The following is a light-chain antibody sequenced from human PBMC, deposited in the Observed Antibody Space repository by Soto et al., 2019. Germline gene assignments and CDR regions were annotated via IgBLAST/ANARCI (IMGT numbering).Light chain of an antibody. Sequence: DIQMTQSPSSLSASVGDRVIITCRASQSIDRYLNWYQLKPGKAPELLIYGASSFQSGVSSRFSGSGSGTDFTLTISSLQPEDFATYYCQQSKSFPLTFGGGTKVEIK. CDR1: QSIDRY. V-gene: IGKV1-39*01. CDR2: GAS. CDR3: QQSKSFPLT. J-gene: IGKJ4*01.